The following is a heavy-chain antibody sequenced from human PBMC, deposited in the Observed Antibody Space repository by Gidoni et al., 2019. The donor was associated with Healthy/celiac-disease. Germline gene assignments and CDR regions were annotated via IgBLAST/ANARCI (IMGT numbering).Heavy chain of an antibody. V-gene: IGHV3-13*04. D-gene: IGHD4-17*01. CDR1: GFTFSSYD. CDR3: AREYYGDYHEHRAFDI. CDR2: IGTAGDT. Sequence: EVQLVESGGGLVQPGGSLRLSCGASGFTFSSYDMHWVRQATGKGLEWVSAIGTAGDTYYPGSMKGRFTISRENAKNSLYLQMNSLRAGDTAVYYCAREYYGDYHEHRAFDIWGQGTMVTVSS. J-gene: IGHJ3*02.